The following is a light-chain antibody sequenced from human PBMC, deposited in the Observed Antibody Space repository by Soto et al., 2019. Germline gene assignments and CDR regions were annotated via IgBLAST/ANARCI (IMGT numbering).Light chain of an antibody. J-gene: IGKJ1*01. CDR1: QSGNSN. CDR3: QQYNTWLWT. CDR2: GAS. Sequence: EVVMTQSPATLSVSPGERATLSCRASQSGNSNLAWYPQKPGQAPRLLIHGASNRATGIPARFSGSGFGKEFILTINSLQSEDFAVYYCQQYNTWLWTCGQGTKVEI. V-gene: IGKV3-15*01.